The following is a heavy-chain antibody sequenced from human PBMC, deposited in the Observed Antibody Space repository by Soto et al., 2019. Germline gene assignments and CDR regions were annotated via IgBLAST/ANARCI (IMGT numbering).Heavy chain of an antibody. CDR2: IIPIFGTA. CDR3: ARGGYSGPNWLDP. Sequence: SVKVSCKASGGTFSSYAISWVRQAPGQGLEWMGGIIPIFGTANYAQKFQGRVTITADESTSTAYMELSSLRSEDTAVYYCARGGYSGPNWLDPWGQGTLVTVSS. V-gene: IGHV1-69*13. D-gene: IGHD1-26*01. J-gene: IGHJ5*02. CDR1: GGTFSSYA.